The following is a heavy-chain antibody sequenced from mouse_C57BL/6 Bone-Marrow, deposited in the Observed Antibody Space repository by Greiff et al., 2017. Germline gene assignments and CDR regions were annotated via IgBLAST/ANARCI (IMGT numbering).Heavy chain of an antibody. J-gene: IGHJ4*01. CDR2: SRNKANDYTT. D-gene: IGHD2-1*01. CDR3: ARDAPGYYGAMDY. CDR1: GFTFSDFY. V-gene: IGHV7-1*01. Sequence: EVQVVESGGGLVQSGRSLRLSCATSGFTFSDFYMEWVRQAPGKGLEWIAASRNKANDYTTEYSASVKGRFIVSRDTSQSILYLQMNALRAEDTAIYYCARDAPGYYGAMDYWGQGTSVTVSS.